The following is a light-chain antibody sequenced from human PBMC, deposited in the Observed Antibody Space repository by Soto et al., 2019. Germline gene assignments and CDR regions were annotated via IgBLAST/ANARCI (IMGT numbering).Light chain of an antibody. CDR2: WAS. J-gene: IGKJ1*01. CDR1: QSVLYSSNNRNY. V-gene: IGKV4-1*01. CDR3: QQYGSSPWT. Sequence: DIVMTQSPDSLAVSLGERVTINCKSSQSVLYSSNNRNYLAWFQQKPGQPPKLLIYWASTRESGVPDRFSGSGSGTDFTLTISRLEPEDFAVYYCQQYGSSPWTFGQGTKVDIK.